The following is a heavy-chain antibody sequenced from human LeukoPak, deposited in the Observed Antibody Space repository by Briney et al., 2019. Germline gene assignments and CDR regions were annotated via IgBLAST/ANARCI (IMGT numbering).Heavy chain of an antibody. CDR3: AKWGPQGYSSGWYDY. D-gene: IGHD6-19*01. CDR2: ISGSGGST. Sequence: PGGSLRLSCAASGFTYSSYAMSWVRPAPGKGLQWVSAISGSGGSTYYADSVRGRFTISRDNSKNTLYLQMSSLRAEDTAVYYCAKWGPQGYSSGWYDYWGQGPLVTVSS. V-gene: IGHV3-23*01. J-gene: IGHJ4*02. CDR1: GFTYSSYA.